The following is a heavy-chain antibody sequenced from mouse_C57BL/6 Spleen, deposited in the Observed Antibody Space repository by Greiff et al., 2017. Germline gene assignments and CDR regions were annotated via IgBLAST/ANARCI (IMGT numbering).Heavy chain of an antibody. Sequence: DVKLVESGGGLVKPGGSLKLSCAASGFTFSSYTMSWVRQTPEKRLEWVATISGGGGNTYYPDSVKGRFTISRDNAKNTLYLQMSSLRSEDTALYYCARHPITTVVSYFDYWGQGTTLTVSS. D-gene: IGHD1-1*01. CDR1: GFTFSSYT. V-gene: IGHV5-9*01. CDR2: ISGGGGNT. CDR3: ARHPITTVVSYFDY. J-gene: IGHJ2*01.